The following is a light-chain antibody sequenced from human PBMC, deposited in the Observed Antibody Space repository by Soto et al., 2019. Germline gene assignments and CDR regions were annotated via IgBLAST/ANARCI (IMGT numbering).Light chain of an antibody. J-gene: IGKJ4*01. CDR1: QDISNY. CDR2: DAS. V-gene: IGKV1-33*01. Sequence: DSQMSHSPSSLSAAVGERVTITFQANQDISNYLNWYQQKPGKAPKLLIYDASNLETGVPSRFSGSGSGTDFTFTISSLQPEDIATYYRQQYDNLRVFGEGTKVDIK. CDR3: QQYDNLRV.